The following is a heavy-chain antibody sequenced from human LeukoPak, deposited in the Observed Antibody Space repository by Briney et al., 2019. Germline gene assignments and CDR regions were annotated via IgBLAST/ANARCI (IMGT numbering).Heavy chain of an antibody. V-gene: IGHV4-59*01. Sequence: SETLSLTCTVSGGSISSYYWSWIRQPPGKGLEWIGYIYYSGSTNYSPSLKSRVTISVDTSKNQFSLKLSSVTAADTAVYYCARFQPLGYCSSTSCPGWFDPWGQGTLVTVSS. J-gene: IGHJ5*02. CDR3: ARFQPLGYCSSTSCPGWFDP. CDR2: IYYSGST. CDR1: GGSISSYY. D-gene: IGHD2-2*01.